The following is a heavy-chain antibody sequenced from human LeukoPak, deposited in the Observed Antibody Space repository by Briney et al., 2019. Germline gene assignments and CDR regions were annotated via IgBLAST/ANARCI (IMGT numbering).Heavy chain of an antibody. CDR2: IKQDGSEK. D-gene: IGHD6-6*01. CDR3: ARVTGASKYSSSYYYYMDV. V-gene: IGHV3-7*01. CDR1: GFTFSSYW. J-gene: IGHJ6*03. Sequence: TGGSLRLSCAASGFTFSSYWMSWVRQAPGKGLEWVANIKQDGSEKYYVDSVKGRFTISRDNAKNSLYLQMNSLRAEDTAVYYCARVTGASKYSSSYYYYMDVWGKGTTVTVSS.